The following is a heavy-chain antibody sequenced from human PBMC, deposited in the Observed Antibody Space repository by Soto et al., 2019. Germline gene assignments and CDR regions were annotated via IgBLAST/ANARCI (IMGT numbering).Heavy chain of an antibody. Sequence: SETLCLTCTVSGGSISSSSYYWSWIRQPPGKGLEWIGSVYYTGTTYYNPSLKSRVTISVDTSKSQFSLKLSSVTAADTAVYYCASRYYFGSGSTPGGMDFWGQGPTVTVAS. CDR3: ASRYYFGSGSTPGGMDF. V-gene: IGHV4-39*01. J-gene: IGHJ6*02. D-gene: IGHD3-10*01. CDR1: GGSISSSSYY. CDR2: VYYTGTT.